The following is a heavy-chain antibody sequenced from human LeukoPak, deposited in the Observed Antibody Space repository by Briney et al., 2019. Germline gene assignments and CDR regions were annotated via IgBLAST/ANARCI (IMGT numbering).Heavy chain of an antibody. V-gene: IGHV3-48*03. CDR1: GFTFTSYE. D-gene: IGHD4-17*01. CDR2: ISSSGSTR. CDR3: AREALTETTFGPYDY. Sequence: GGSLRLSCAASGFTFTSYEMNWVHQTPGKGLEWVSYISSSGSTRYYADSVKGRFTLSRDNAKKSLYLQMNSLRAEDTAVYYCAREALTETTFGPYDYWGQGTLVTVSS. J-gene: IGHJ4*02.